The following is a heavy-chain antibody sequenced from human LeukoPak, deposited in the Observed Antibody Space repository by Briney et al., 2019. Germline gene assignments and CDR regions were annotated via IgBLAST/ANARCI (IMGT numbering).Heavy chain of an antibody. CDR2: IVVGSGNT. CDR1: GFTFTSSA. Sequence: RWASVKVSCKASGFTFTSSAVQWVRQARGQRLEWIGWIVVGSGNTNYAQKFQERVTITRDMSTSTAYMVLSSLRSEDTAVYYCAADPVPAVPAAIQWGYWGQGSLVTVSS. V-gene: IGHV1-58*01. CDR3: AADPVPAVPAAIQWGY. J-gene: IGHJ4*02. D-gene: IGHD2-2*02.